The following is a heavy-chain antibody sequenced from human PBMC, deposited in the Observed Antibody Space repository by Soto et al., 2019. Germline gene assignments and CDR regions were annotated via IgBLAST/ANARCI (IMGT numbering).Heavy chain of an antibody. D-gene: IGHD3-22*01. J-gene: IGHJ6*02. Sequence: GASVKVSCKASGGTFSSYAISWVRQAPGQGLEWMGGIIPIFGTANYAQKFQGRVTITADESTSTAYMELSSLRPEDTAVYYCARDGWGPYDSSGYFSYYYYYGMDVWGQGTTVTVSS. CDR2: IIPIFGTA. CDR3: ARDGWGPYDSSGYFSYYYYYGMDV. CDR1: GGTFSSYA. V-gene: IGHV1-69*13.